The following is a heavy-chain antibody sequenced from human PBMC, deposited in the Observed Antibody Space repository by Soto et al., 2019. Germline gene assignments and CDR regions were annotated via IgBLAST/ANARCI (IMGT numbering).Heavy chain of an antibody. J-gene: IGHJ6*02. CDR1: GYTFTGYY. D-gene: IGHD2-21*01. V-gene: IGHV1-2*02. CDR2: IHPNSGGP. Sequence: ASVKVSCKASGYTFTGYYVHWVRQAPGHGLEWLGWIHPNSGGPNYAQRFQGRVTMTRDMSVSTVYMEMTGLSSDDTAVYYCASPRELGYSYFCFFTLDVWGQGTTVTVSS. CDR3: ASPRELGYSYFCFFTLDV.